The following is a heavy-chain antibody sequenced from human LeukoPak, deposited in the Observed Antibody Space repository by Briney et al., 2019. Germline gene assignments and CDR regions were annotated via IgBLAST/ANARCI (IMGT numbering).Heavy chain of an antibody. CDR1: GYTLTELS. V-gene: IGHV1-24*01. CDR2: FDPEDGET. J-gene: IGHJ4*02. CDR3: ATDEAYDYGLDY. Sequence: ASVKVSCKVSGYTLTELSMHWVRQAPGKGLEWMGGFDPEDGETIYAQKFQGRVTMTEDISTDTAYMELSSLRSEDTAVYYCATDEAYDYGLDYWGQGTLVTVSS. D-gene: IGHD4-17*01.